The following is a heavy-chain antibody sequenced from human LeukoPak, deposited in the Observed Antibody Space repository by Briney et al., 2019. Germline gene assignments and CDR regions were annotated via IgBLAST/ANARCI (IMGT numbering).Heavy chain of an antibody. CDR2: ISSSSSAI. CDR3: ASRGGYSGRNRLSRGWFDP. V-gene: IGHV3-48*01. J-gene: IGHJ5*02. CDR1: GFTFSSYS. Sequence: GGSLRLSCAASGFTFSSYSMNWVRQAPGKGLEWVSYISSSSSAIYYADSVKGRFTIPRDNAKNSLYLQMNSLRAEDTAVYYCASRGGYSGRNRLSRGWFDPWGQGTLVAVSS. D-gene: IGHD5-12*01.